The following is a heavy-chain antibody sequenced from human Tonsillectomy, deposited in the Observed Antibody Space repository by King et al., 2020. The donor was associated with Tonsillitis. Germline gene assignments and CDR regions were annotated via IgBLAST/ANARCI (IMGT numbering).Heavy chain of an antibody. Sequence: VQLVESGGGVVQPGGSLRLSCAASGFTFSSYGMHWVRQAPGKGLEWVAFIRYDGSNKYYADSVKGRFTISRDNSKNTLYLQMNSLRAEDTAVYYCAKDVGDIVVVPAAIPDSYYYYGMDVWGQGTTVTVSS. CDR2: IRYDGSNK. J-gene: IGHJ6*02. D-gene: IGHD2-2*02. CDR1: GFTFSSYG. V-gene: IGHV3-30*02. CDR3: AKDVGDIVVVPAAIPDSYYYYGMDV.